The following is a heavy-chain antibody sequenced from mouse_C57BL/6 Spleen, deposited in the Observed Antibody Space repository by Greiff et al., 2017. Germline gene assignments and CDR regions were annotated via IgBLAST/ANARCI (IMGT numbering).Heavy chain of an antibody. Sequence: QVQLQQSGPELVKPGASVKISCKASGYAFSSSWMNWVKQRPGKGLEWIGRIYPGDGYTNYNGKFKGKATLTADKSSSTAYMQLSSLTSEDSAVYFCARMAVTTRAMDYWGQGTSVTVSS. D-gene: IGHD2-2*01. CDR1: GYAFSSSW. V-gene: IGHV1-82*01. CDR2: IYPGDGYT. J-gene: IGHJ4*01. CDR3: ARMAVTTRAMDY.